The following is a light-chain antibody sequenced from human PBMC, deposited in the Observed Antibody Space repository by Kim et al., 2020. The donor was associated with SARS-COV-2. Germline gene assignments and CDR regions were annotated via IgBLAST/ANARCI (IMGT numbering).Light chain of an antibody. CDR3: QHYHNWPPWT. J-gene: IGKJ1*01. CDR1: QAVSRN. V-gene: IGKV3-15*01. CDR2: GAS. Sequence: EIVMTQSPATLSVSPGERATLSCRASQAVSRNLAWYQQKPGQAPRLLIYGASSRATGIPARFSGSGSETEFTLTISSLQSEDFATYYCQHYHNWPPWTFGQGTKVDIK.